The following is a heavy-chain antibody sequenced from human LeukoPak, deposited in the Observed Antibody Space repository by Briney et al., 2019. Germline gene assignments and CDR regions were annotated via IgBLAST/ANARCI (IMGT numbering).Heavy chain of an antibody. D-gene: IGHD3-10*01. V-gene: IGHV3-66*01. Sequence: GGPLRLSCAASGFTVSSNYTSWVRQAPGKGLEWVSVIYSGGSTYYADSVKGRFTISRDNSKNTLYLQMNSLRAEDTAVYYCARERSITMVRGVNSPYYFDYWGQGTLVTVSS. CDR2: IYSGGST. CDR3: ARERSITMVRGVNSPYYFDY. CDR1: GFTVSSNY. J-gene: IGHJ4*02.